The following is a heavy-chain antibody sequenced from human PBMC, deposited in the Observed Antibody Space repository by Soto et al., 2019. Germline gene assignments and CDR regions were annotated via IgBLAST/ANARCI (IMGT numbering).Heavy chain of an antibody. V-gene: IGHV3-74*01. CDR2: INSDGSST. Sequence: PGGSLRLSCAASGFTFSSYWMHWVRQAPGKGLVWVSRINSDGSSTSYADSVKGRFTISRDNAKNTLYLQINSLRAEDTAVYYCTRFVTTVVTKGPNYSLDVWGQGTTVTVSS. CDR1: GFTFSSYW. D-gene: IGHD4-17*01. CDR3: TRFVTTVVTKGPNYSLDV. J-gene: IGHJ6*02.